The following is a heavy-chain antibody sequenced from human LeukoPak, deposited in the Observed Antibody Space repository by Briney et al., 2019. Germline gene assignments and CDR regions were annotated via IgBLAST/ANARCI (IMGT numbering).Heavy chain of an antibody. CDR2: ISSSSSTI. CDR3: ARDSGIVGATFDY. CDR1: GITFSSYS. J-gene: IGHJ4*02. Sequence: GGSLRLSCAASGITFSSYSMNWVRQAPGKGLEWVSSISSSSSTIYYADSVKGRFTISRDNAKNSLYLQMNSLRAEDTAVYYCARDSGIVGATFDYWGQGTLVTVSS. D-gene: IGHD1-26*01. V-gene: IGHV3-48*04.